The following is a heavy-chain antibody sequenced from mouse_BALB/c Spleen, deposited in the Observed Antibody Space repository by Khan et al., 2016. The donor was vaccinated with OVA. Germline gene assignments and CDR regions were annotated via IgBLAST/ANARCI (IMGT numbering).Heavy chain of an antibody. V-gene: IGHV2-6*03. CDR1: GFSFTNYG. CDR2: IWSDGST. D-gene: IGHD1-1*01. CDR3: ARGYYYDYDALDY. J-gene: IGHJ4*01. Sequence: QVQLKESGPGLVAPSQSLSLTCTVSGFSFTNYGVHWVRQPPGKGLEWLVVIWSDGSTSYNSALKSRLTISKDNSKSHVFLKMSSLQTDDTAMYYCARGYYYDYDALDYWGQGTSVTVSS.